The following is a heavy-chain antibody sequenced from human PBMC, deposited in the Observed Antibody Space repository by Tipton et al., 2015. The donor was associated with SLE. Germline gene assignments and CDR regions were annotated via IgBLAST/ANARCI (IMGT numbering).Heavy chain of an antibody. CDR1: GFTFWSHD. CDR2: TSEGGAGT. Sequence: SLRLSCATSGFTFWSHDMGWVRQAPGKGLEWVSVTSEGGAGTHYINSVRGRFTISRDISRDILYLQMNSLRGEDTALYYCVLRPDNGGVGRGYWGQGILVTVSS. J-gene: IGHJ4*02. D-gene: IGHD3-16*01. V-gene: IGHV3-23*01. CDR3: VLRPDNGGVGRGY.